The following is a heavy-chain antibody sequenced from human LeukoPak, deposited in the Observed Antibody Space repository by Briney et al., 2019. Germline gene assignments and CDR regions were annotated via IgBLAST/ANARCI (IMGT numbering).Heavy chain of an antibody. CDR2: MSYDGSNK. D-gene: IGHD3-10*01. V-gene: IGHV3-30-3*02. CDR3: AKNGEVLSWFDP. Sequence: GRSLRLSCAASGFTFSGYAMHWVRQAPGKGLEWVAVMSYDGSNKYYADSVKGRFTISRDNSKNTLYLQMNSLRAEDTAVYSCAKNGEVLSWFDPWGQGTLVTVSS. J-gene: IGHJ5*02. CDR1: GFTFSGYA.